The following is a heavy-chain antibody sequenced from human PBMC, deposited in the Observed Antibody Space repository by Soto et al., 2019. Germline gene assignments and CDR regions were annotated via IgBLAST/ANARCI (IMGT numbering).Heavy chain of an antibody. CDR3: ATPSWGATRYYFAP. D-gene: IGHD3-10*01. CDR2: ISGRGDTS. CDR1: GFTFTNYA. Sequence: EVELLESGGGSVQPGGSLRLSCIASGFTFTNYAMAWVRQVPGKGLEWVSGISGRGDTSYYADSVKGRFTISRDNSEKTLHLQLTALTAADTAIYYCATPSWGATRYYFAPWGQGALVSVSS. J-gene: IGHJ5*02. V-gene: IGHV3-23*01.